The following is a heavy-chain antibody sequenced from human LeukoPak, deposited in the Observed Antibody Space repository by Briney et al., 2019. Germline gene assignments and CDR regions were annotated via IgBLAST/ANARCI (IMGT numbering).Heavy chain of an antibody. D-gene: IGHD3-10*01. Sequence: SETLSLTCTVSGGSISSNYWGWIRQTPGKGLEWIGTIYYSGTTYYNPSLESRATISEDTSKNQFSPTLRSVTAADTAVYYCARQISDYYYYYIDVWGKGTTVTVSS. V-gene: IGHV4-39*01. CDR1: GGSISSNY. J-gene: IGHJ6*03. CDR3: ARQISDYYYYYIDV. CDR2: IYYSGTT.